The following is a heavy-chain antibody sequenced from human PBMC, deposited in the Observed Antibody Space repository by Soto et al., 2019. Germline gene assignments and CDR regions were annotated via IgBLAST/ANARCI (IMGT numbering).Heavy chain of an antibody. D-gene: IGHD3-22*01. CDR1: GGSISSSSYY. Sequence: SETLSLTCTVSGGSISSSSYYWGWIRQPPGKGLEWIGYIYYSGSIYYNPSLKSRVTISVDTSKNQFSLKLSSVTAADTAVYYCARGYYDSSGYYGWFDPWGQGTLVTVSS. V-gene: IGHV4-30-4*08. J-gene: IGHJ5*02. CDR3: ARGYYDSSGYYGWFDP. CDR2: IYYSGSI.